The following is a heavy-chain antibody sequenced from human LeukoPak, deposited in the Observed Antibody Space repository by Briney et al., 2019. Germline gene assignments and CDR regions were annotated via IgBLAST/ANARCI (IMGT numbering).Heavy chain of an antibody. CDR1: GFTVSSGY. J-gene: IGHJ4*02. D-gene: IGHD4-17*01. CDR3: ARDRPDYGDLPFDY. CDR2: IYSGGST. V-gene: IGHV3-66*01. Sequence: GGSLRLSCAASGFTVSSGYMSWVRQAPGKGLEWVSVIYSGGSTYYADSVKGRFTISRDNSKNTLYLQMNSLRAEDTAVYYCARDRPDYGDLPFDYWGQGTLVTVSS.